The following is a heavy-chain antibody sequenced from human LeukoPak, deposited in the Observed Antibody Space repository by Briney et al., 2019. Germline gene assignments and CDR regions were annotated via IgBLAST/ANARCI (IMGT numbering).Heavy chain of an antibody. CDR1: GYTFTSYG. Sequence: ASVKVSCKASGYTFTSYGISWVRQAPGQGLEWMGWISAYNGNTNYAQKFQGRVTMTEDTSTDTAYMELSSLRSEDTAVYYCATDRSPPQRGIDWFDPWGQGTLVTVSS. CDR2: ISAYNGNT. V-gene: IGHV1-18*01. CDR3: ATDRSPPQRGIDWFDP. J-gene: IGHJ5*02. D-gene: IGHD3-3*02.